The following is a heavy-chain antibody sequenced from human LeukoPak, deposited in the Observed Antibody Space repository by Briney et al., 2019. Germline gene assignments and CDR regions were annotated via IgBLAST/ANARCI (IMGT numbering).Heavy chain of an antibody. CDR3: ARDRSYCSSTSCYRHYYYYMDV. CDR2: IYHSGST. J-gene: IGHJ6*03. CDR1: GGSISSSNW. V-gene: IGHV4-4*02. Sequence: SETLSLTCAVSGGSISSSNWWSWVRQPPGKGLEWIGEIYHSGSTNYNPSLKSRVTISVDKSKNQFSLKLSSVTAADTAVYYCARDRSYCSSTSCYRHYYYYMDVWGKGTTVTVSS. D-gene: IGHD2-2*01.